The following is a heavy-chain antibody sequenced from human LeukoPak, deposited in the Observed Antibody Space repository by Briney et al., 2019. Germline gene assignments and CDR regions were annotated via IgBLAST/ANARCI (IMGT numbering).Heavy chain of an antibody. V-gene: IGHV4-59*08. CDR3: ARYLAAGYFDL. D-gene: IGHD6-25*01. J-gene: IGHJ2*01. CDR1: GVSIVRYY. CDR2: IYYTGNT. Sequence: PSETLSLTCSVSGVSIVRYYWSWIRQPPGKGLEWIGYIYYTGNTNYNPSLKGRLTISVDTSKNQFSLKLSSVTAADTAVYYCARYLAAGYFDLWGRGTLVTVSP.